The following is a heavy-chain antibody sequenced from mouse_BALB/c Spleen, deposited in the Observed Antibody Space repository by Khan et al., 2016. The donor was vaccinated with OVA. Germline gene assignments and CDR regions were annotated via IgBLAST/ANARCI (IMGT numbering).Heavy chain of an antibody. CDR3: ARGYFGNYEFVY. Sequence: QVQLQQSGAELVKPGASVKLSCKTSGYTFTSYWIQWVKQRPGQGLGWIGQIFPGTGTTYYNENFKGQATLTFDTSSRTAYMPLSSLPSEDSAVYFCARGYFGNYEFVYWGRGTLVTVSP. V-gene: IGHV1S132*01. J-gene: IGHJ3*01. D-gene: IGHD2-1*01. CDR2: IFPGTGTT. CDR1: GYTFTSYW.